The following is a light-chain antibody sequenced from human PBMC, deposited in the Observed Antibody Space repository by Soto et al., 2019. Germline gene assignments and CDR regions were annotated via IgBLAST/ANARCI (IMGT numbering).Light chain of an antibody. CDR2: DAS. CDR1: QSVSSSY. J-gene: IGKJ1*01. Sequence: EIVLTQSPVTLSLSPGERASLSCRASQSVSSSYLAWYQQIPGQAPRLLINDASRRATGIPDRFSGSGSGTDFTLTISRLEPEDFAVYYCQQYGSSPPTFGQGTKVDIK. CDR3: QQYGSSPPT. V-gene: IGKV3-20*01.